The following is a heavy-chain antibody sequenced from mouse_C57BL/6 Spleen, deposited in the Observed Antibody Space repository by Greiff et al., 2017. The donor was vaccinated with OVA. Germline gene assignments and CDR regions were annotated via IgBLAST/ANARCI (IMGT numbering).Heavy chain of an antibody. D-gene: IGHD1-1*01. V-gene: IGHV3-6*01. CDR2: ISYDGSN. Sequence: EVQLQQSGPGLVKPSQSLSLTCSVTGYSITSGYYWNWIRQFPGNKLEWMGYISYDGSNNYNPSLKNRISITRDTSKNQFFLKLNSVTTEDTATYYCARDYYYGSSAWFAYWGQGTLVTVSA. CDR1: GYSITSGYY. CDR3: ARDYYYGSSAWFAY. J-gene: IGHJ3*01.